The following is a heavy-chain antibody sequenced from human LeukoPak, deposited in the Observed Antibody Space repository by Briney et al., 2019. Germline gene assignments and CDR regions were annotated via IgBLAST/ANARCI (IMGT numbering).Heavy chain of an antibody. V-gene: IGHV3-23*01. Sequence: GGSLRLSCAASGFTFSGYAMSWVRQAPGKGLEWVSAISGSGGSTYYADSVKGRFTISRDNSKNTLYLQMNSLRAEDTAVYYCAKHSTVTTLPYYYYGMDVWGQGTTVTVSS. D-gene: IGHD4-17*01. CDR3: AKHSTVTTLPYYYYGMDV. CDR2: ISGSGGST. CDR1: GFTFSGYA. J-gene: IGHJ6*02.